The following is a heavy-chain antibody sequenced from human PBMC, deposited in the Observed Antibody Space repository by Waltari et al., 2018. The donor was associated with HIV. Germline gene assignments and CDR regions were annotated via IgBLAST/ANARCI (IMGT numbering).Heavy chain of an antibody. J-gene: IGHJ2*01. CDR3: ARMATVVXWYFDL. V-gene: IGHV1-69*01. Sequence: QVQLVQSGAEVKKPGSSVKVSCKASGGTFNNYAITWVRQAPGQGLEWMGGIIPVFGTTNYAQKFQGRLTIIADESTSTGYMELSSLRSEDTAVYYCARMATVVXWYFDLWGRGTLVTXSS. CDR1: GGTFNNYA. D-gene: IGHD2-15*01. CDR2: IIPVFGTT.